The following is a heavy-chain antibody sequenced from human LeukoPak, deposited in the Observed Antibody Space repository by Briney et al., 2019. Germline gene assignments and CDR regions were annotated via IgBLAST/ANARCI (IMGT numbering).Heavy chain of an antibody. CDR2: SSYNGNT. CDR1: GAYFTNYY. Sequence: SQTLSLTCTVSGAYFTNYYWSFIRQPPGKGLEWIGFSSYNGNTNYNPSLKIRVTITVDTSKNHFSLNVRSVTAADTAVYYCARKEAGGNFDYLGQGTLVTVPS. V-gene: IGHV4-59*08. CDR3: ARKEAGGNFDY. D-gene: IGHD2-15*01. J-gene: IGHJ4*02.